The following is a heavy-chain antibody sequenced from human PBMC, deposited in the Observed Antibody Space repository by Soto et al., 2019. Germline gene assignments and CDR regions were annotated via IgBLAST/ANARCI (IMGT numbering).Heavy chain of an antibody. CDR3: ARDCAGYSSGWYQRGGFDY. CDR1: GFTFSSYG. J-gene: IGHJ4*02. CDR2: IWYDGSNK. Sequence: QVQLVESGGGVVQPGRSLRLSCAASGFTFSSYGMHWVRQAPGKGLEWVAVIWYDGSNKYYAASVKGRFTIPRDHSKNTLDLQMNSLRAEDTAVYYCARDCAGYSSGWYQRGGFDYWGQGTLVTVSS. V-gene: IGHV3-33*01. D-gene: IGHD6-19*01.